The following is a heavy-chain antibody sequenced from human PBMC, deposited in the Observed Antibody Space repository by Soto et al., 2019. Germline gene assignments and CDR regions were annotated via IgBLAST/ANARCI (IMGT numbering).Heavy chain of an antibody. Sequence: QVQLVQSGAEVKKPGPSVKVSCKASGYTFTDYTMHWVRQAPGQRLEWMGWINAVNGNTKYSQKFQGRVTITRDTSARTAYMELSSLRSEDTAVYYCARDLGYCSSTSCYDYYYYYMDVWGKGTTVTVSS. CDR3: ARDLGYCSSTSCYDYYYYYMDV. CDR2: INAVNGNT. D-gene: IGHD2-2*01. V-gene: IGHV1-3*01. J-gene: IGHJ6*03. CDR1: GYTFTDYT.